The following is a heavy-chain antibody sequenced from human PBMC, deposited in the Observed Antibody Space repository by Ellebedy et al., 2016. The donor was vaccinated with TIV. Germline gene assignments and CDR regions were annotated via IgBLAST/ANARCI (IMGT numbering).Heavy chain of an antibody. CDR1: GFTFSSYA. V-gene: IGHV3-30-3*01. Sequence: GESLKISCAASGFTFSSYAMHWVRQAPGKGLEWVAVISYDGSNKYYADSVKGRFTISRDNSKNTLYLQMNSLRAEDTAVYYCAREVRWDYYGSGSYDYWGQGALVTVSS. J-gene: IGHJ4*02. CDR3: AREVRWDYYGSGSYDY. CDR2: ISYDGSNK. D-gene: IGHD3-10*01.